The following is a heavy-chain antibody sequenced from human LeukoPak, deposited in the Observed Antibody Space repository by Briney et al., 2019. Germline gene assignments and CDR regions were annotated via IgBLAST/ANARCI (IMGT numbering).Heavy chain of an antibody. CDR3: ARDEVPLGDPGQGFDY. Sequence: GASVKVSCKASGYTFTSYGISWVRQAPGQGLEWMGWISAYNGNTNYAQKLQGRVTMTTDTSTSTAYMELRSLRSDDTAVYYCARDEVPLGDPGQGFDYWGQGTLVTVSS. D-gene: IGHD3-10*01. J-gene: IGHJ4*02. CDR2: ISAYNGNT. CDR1: GYTFTSYG. V-gene: IGHV1-18*01.